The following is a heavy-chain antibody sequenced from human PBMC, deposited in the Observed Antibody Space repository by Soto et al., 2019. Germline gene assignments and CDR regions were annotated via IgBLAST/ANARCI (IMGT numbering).Heavy chain of an antibody. CDR1: GFTFSSHD. V-gene: IGHV3-13*01. CDR3: ARGGIRGVSWTWFDT. Sequence: EVQLVESGGGLVQPGGSLRLSCAASGFTFSSHDMHWVRKVTGKGLEWVSGIDSAGDAKYPASVKGRFTISRENAKNSLHLQMNSLRAGDTSVYYCARGGIRGVSWTWFDTWGQLTLFTVSS. CDR2: IDSAGDA. D-gene: IGHD3-10*01. J-gene: IGHJ5*02.